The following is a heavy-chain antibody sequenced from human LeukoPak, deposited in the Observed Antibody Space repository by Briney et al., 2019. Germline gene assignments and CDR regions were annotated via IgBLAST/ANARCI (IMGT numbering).Heavy chain of an antibody. CDR1: GFTFSSYW. J-gene: IGHJ4*02. D-gene: IGHD3-22*01. CDR2: FNSDGSST. CDR3: ARGFDSSGQDY. V-gene: IGHV3-74*01. Sequence: GGSLRLSCAASGFTFSSYWMHWVRQAPGKGPVWVSRFNSDGSSTSYADSVKGRFTISRDYARNTLFLQVNSLRAEDTAVYYCARGFDSSGQDYWGQGTLVTVSS.